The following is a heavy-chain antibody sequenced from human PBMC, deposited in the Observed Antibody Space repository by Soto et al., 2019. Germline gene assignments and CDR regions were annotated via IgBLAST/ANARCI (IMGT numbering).Heavy chain of an antibody. CDR2: MSNSGST. Sequence: SETLSLTCMVSGGSISRSSYYWGWIRQPPGKGLEWIGSMSNSGSTYYNPSLKSRVTISGDMSRNQFSLNLSSVTAADTAVYFCASMIRESYYYNYGMDVWGQGTTVTVSS. D-gene: IGHD3-10*01. J-gene: IGHJ6*02. CDR1: GGSISRSSYY. CDR3: ASMIRESYYYNYGMDV. V-gene: IGHV4-39*01.